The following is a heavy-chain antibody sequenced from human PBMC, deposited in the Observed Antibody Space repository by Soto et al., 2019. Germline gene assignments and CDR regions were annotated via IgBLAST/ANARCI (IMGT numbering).Heavy chain of an antibody. D-gene: IGHD3-16*01. CDR1: GYSFTRSG. V-gene: IGHV1-18*01. J-gene: IGHJ6*02. CDR3: AMVDVYVTPSPQDV. Sequence: QVQLVQSGAEVKNPGASVKVSCKASGYSFTRSGIGWARQAPGQGREWMGWINAYNGNTNYAQNLQGRLTMITDTSTTTAYMELRSRRSNDTAIYYCAMVDVYVTPSPQDVWGQGTTVTVSS. CDR2: INAYNGNT.